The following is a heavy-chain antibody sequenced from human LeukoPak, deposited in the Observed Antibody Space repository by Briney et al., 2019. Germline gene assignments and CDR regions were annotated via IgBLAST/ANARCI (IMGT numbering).Heavy chain of an antibody. V-gene: IGHV4-38-2*02. CDR3: ARVGQLENFDY. D-gene: IGHD6-6*01. J-gene: IGHJ4*02. Sequence: KPSETLSLTCTVSGYSISSGYYWGWIRQPPGKGLEWIGSIYHSGSTYYNPSLKSRVTISLDTSKNQFSLKLSSVTAADTAVYYCARVGQLENFDYWGQGTLVTVSS. CDR1: GYSISSGYY. CDR2: IYHSGST.